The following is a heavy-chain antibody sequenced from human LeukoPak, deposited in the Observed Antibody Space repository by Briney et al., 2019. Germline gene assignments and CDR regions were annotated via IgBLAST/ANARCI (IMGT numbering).Heavy chain of an antibody. D-gene: IGHD6-13*01. J-gene: IGHJ6*03. CDR3: ARGVASSSWYNYYYYYMDV. Sequence: ASVKVSCKASGYTFTSYDINWVRQATGQGLEWMGWMNPNSGNTGYAQKFQGRVTMTRNTSISTAYMELSSLRSADTAVYYCARGVASSSWYNYYYYYMDVWGKGTTVTVSS. CDR1: GYTFTSYD. V-gene: IGHV1-8*01. CDR2: MNPNSGNT.